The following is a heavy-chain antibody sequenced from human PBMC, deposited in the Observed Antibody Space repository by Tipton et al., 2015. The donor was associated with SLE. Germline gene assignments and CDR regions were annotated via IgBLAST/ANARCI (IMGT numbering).Heavy chain of an antibody. D-gene: IGHD2-2*01. J-gene: IGHJ2*01. CDR1: GGSISSSGYY. V-gene: IGHV4-30-4*08. CDR3: ARGDYALVGYWYCDL. Sequence: GLVKPSETLSLTCTVSGGSISSSGYYWGWIRQPPGKGLEWIGYIYYSGSTYYNPSLKSRVTISVDKSKNQFSLKLSSVTAADTAVYYCARGDYALVGYWYCDLWGRGTLVTVSS. CDR2: IYYSGST.